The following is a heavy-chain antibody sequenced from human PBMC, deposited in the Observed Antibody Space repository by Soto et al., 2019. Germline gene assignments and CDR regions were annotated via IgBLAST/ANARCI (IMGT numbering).Heavy chain of an antibody. Sequence: GASVKVSCKVSGYTLTELSMHWVRQAPGKGLEWMGGFDPEDGGTIYAQKFQGRVTMTEDTSTDTAYMELSSLRSEDTAVYYCARDPNYYGSGSYYVDYWGQGTLVTVSS. CDR3: ARDPNYYGSGSYYVDY. D-gene: IGHD3-10*01. V-gene: IGHV1-24*01. CDR1: GYTLTELS. CDR2: FDPEDGGT. J-gene: IGHJ4*02.